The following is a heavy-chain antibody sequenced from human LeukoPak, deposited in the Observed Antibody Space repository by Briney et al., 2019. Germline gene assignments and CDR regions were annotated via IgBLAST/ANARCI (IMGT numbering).Heavy chain of an antibody. CDR1: GFTFSSYE. V-gene: IGHV3-48*03. CDR3: AKDPPYSSGWYYFDY. CDR2: ISRSGSTI. J-gene: IGHJ4*02. D-gene: IGHD6-19*01. Sequence: PGGSLRLSCATSGFTFSSYEMNWVRQAPGKGLEWVSYISRSGSTIYYTDSVKGRFTISRDNAKNSLYLQMNSLRAEDTAVYYCAKDPPYSSGWYYFDYWGQGTLVTVSS.